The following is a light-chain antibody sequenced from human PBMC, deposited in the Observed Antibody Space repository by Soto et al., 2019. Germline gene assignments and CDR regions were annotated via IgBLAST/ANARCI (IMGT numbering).Light chain of an antibody. V-gene: IGKV1-39*01. J-gene: IGKJ1*01. CDR3: QQSYSTVWT. Sequence: DIQMTQSPSSLSASVGDRVTITCRASQSISSYLNWYQQKPGKAPKLLIYAASSLQSGVPSRFSCSGSGTDFTLTISSLQPEDFATYYCQQSYSTVWTFGQGTKVDIK. CDR1: QSISSY. CDR2: AAS.